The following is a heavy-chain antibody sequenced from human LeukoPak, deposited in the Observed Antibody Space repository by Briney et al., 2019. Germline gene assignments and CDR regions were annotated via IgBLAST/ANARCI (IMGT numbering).Heavy chain of an antibody. CDR2: IWYDGRNK. CDR1: GFTFSSYG. J-gene: IGHJ3*02. CDR3: ARANRGDAFDI. Sequence: GGSLRLSCAASGFTFSSYGMHWVRQAPGKGLEWVAVIWYDGRNKFYADSLKGRFTISRDNSKNTLYLQMNSLRAEDTAVYYCARANRGDAFDIWGQGTLVTVSS. D-gene: IGHD2-8*01. V-gene: IGHV3-33*01.